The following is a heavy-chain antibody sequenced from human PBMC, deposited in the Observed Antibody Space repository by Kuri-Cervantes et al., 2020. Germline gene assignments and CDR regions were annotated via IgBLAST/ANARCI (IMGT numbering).Heavy chain of an antibody. J-gene: IGHJ4*02. V-gene: IGHV3-53*01. CDR2: IYSGGST. Sequence: GGSLRLSCAASGFTVSSNYMSWVRQAPGKGLEWVSVIYSGGSTYYADSVKGRFTISRDNSKNTLYLQMNSLRAEDTAVYYCARAPADSGYGRWVDHWGQGTLVTVSS. D-gene: IGHD5-12*01. CDR3: ARAPADSGYGRWVDH. CDR1: GFTVSSNY.